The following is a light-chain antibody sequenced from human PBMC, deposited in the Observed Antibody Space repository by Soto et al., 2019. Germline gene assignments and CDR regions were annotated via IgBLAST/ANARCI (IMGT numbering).Light chain of an antibody. CDR1: RSVGSS. CDR2: GTS. J-gene: IGKJ1*01. CDR3: QQRSYWPWT. Sequence: EVVLTQSPATLSLSSGDRATLSCRASRSVGSSLAWYQHKPGQAPRLLIYGTSNRATGIPDKFSGSESGTDFTLTISSLEPADSAVFYCQQRSYWPWTFGQGTKVDIK. V-gene: IGKV3-11*01.